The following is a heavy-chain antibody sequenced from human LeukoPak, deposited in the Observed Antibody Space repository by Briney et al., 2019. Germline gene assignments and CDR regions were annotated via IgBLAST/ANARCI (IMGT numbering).Heavy chain of an antibody. V-gene: IGHV3-23*01. CDR2: ISGSGGST. CDR3: AKRMGLKAVDIHWAFDY. D-gene: IGHD5-12*01. Sequence: PGGSLRLSCAASGFTFSSYAMSWVRQAPGEGLEWVSAISGSGGSTYYADSVKGRFTISRDNSKNTLYLQMNSLRAEDTAVYYCAKRMGLKAVDIHWAFDYWGQGTLVTVSS. J-gene: IGHJ4*02. CDR1: GFTFSSYA.